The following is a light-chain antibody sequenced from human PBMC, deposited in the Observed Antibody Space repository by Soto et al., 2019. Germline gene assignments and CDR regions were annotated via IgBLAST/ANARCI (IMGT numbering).Light chain of an antibody. J-gene: IGLJ2*01. CDR1: SSNIGAGYD. CDR2: GNS. Sequence: VLTQPPSVSGAPGQRVTISCTGSSSNIGAGYDVHWYQQLPGTAPKLLIYGNSNRPSGVPDRFSGSKSGTSASLATTGLQAEDEADYYCQSYDSSLSGSVVFGGGTKLTVL. V-gene: IGLV1-40*01. CDR3: QSYDSSLSGSVV.